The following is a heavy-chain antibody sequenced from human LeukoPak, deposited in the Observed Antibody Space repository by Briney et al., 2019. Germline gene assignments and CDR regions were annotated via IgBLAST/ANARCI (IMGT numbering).Heavy chain of an antibody. CDR1: GYTFTGYY. CDR2: INPNTGGA. D-gene: IGHD5-18*01. CDR3: ARGGAAAGRRIQLWYPTGIP. V-gene: IGHV1-2*02. Sequence: APVKVSCKASGYTFTGYYIHWVRQAPGQGLECMGWINPNTGGANYVQKFQGRVTMTRDTSISTAYMELSRLTSDDTAVYYCARGGAAAGRRIQLWYPTGIPWGQGTLVTVSS. J-gene: IGHJ4*02.